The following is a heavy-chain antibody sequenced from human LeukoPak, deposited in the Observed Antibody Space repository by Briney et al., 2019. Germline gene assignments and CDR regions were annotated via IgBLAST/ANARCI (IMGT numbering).Heavy chain of an antibody. CDR3: VREGAKGSYGYGGLDY. CDR1: GGSISSYY. Sequence: SETLSLTCTVSGGSISSYYWSWIRQPPGKGLEWIGYIYYSGSTNYNPSLKSRVTISLDTSKNQFSLKLSSVTAADTAVYYCVREGAKGSYGYGGLDYWGQGTLVTVSS. D-gene: IGHD5-18*01. J-gene: IGHJ4*02. CDR2: IYYSGST. V-gene: IGHV4-59*01.